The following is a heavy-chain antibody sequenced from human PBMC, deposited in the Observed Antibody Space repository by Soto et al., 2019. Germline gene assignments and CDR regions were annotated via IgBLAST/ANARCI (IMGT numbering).Heavy chain of an antibody. J-gene: IGHJ4*02. V-gene: IGHV3-9*01. CDR1: GFTFENFA. Sequence: SGGSLRLSCAASGFTFENFAMHWVRQAPGKGLEWVSGISWNSGRTAYAESVKGRFTLSRDNAKNSLYLQMNSLRAEDTASYYCAKSVGSGLGRNNDYWGQGTLVTVSS. D-gene: IGHD3-3*01. CDR2: ISWNSGRT. CDR3: AKSVGSGLGRNNDY.